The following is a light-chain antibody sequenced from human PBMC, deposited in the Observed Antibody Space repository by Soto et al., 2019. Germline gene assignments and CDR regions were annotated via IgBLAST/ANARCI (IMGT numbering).Light chain of an antibody. V-gene: IGLV2-14*01. Sequence: QSVLTQPASVSGSPGQSITISCTGTSSDIGGHHFVSWYQQQSGKAPKLVIYEVTDRPSGVSDRFSGSKSGNTASLTISGLQPEDEAGYYCSSYTSSSLYVFGTGTKVTVL. CDR3: SSYTSSSLYV. CDR1: SSDIGGHHF. CDR2: EVT. J-gene: IGLJ1*01.